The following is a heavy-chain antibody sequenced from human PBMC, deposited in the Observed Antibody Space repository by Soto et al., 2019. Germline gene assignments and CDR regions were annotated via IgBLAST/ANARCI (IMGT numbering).Heavy chain of an antibody. CDR2: MNPNSGNT. J-gene: IGHJ6*03. Sequence: ASVKVSCKASGYTFTSYDINWVRQATGQGLEWMGWMNPNSGNTGYAQKFQGRVTMTRNTSISTAYVELSSLRSEDTAVYYCARDWGVYYYGSGVFPADYYYYMDVWGKGTTVTVSS. CDR1: GYTFTSYD. D-gene: IGHD3-10*01. CDR3: ARDWGVYYYGSGVFPADYYYYMDV. V-gene: IGHV1-8*01.